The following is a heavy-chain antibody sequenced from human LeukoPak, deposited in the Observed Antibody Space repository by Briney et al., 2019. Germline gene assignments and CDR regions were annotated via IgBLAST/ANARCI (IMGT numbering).Heavy chain of an antibody. CDR2: IYYSGST. CDR1: GGSISSSSYY. V-gene: IGHV4-39*01. CDR3: AGSMYDYVWGSYRNNWFDP. D-gene: IGHD3-16*02. Sequence: SETLSLTCTVSGGSISSSSYYWGWIRQPPGKGLEWIGSIYYSGSTYYNPSLKSRVTISVDTSKNQFSLKLSSATAADTAVYYCAGSMYDYVWGSYRNNWFDPWGQGTLVTVSS. J-gene: IGHJ5*02.